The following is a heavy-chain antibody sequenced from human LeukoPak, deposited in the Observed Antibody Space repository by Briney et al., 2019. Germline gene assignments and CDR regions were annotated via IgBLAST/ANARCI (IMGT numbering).Heavy chain of an antibody. CDR2: IYYSGST. CDR1: GGSISSSSYY. J-gene: IGHJ6*02. D-gene: IGHD3-9*01. Sequence: SETLSLTCTVSGGSISSSSYYWGWIRQPPGKGLEWIGSIYYSGSTYYNPSLKSRVTISVDTSKNQFSLKLGSVTAADTAVYYCARDGEYYDILTGPGPYYYYGMDVWGQGTTVTVSS. CDR3: ARDGEYYDILTGPGPYYYYGMDV. V-gene: IGHV4-39*07.